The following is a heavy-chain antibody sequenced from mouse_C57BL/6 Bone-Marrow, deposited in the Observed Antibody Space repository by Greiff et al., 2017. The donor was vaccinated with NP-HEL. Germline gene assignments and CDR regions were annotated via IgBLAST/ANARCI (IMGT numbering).Heavy chain of an antibody. V-gene: IGHV3-6*01. J-gene: IGHJ3*01. D-gene: IGHD2-3*01. CDR3: ADLYDGYPAWFAY. Sequence: DVQLQESGPGLVKPSQSLSLTCSVTGYSITSGYYWNWIRQFPGNKLEWMGYISYDGSNNYNPSLKNRISITRDTSKNQFFLKLNSVTTEDTATYYCADLYDGYPAWFAYWGQGTLVTVSA. CDR2: ISYDGSN. CDR1: GYSITSGYY.